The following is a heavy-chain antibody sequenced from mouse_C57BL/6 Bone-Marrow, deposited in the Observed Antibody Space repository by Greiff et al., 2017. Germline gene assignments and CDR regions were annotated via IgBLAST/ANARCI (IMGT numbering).Heavy chain of an antibody. CDR2: ISNLAYSI. V-gene: IGHV5-15*01. CDR3: ARHGAHAMDY. CDR1: GFTFSDYG. J-gene: IGHJ4*01. Sequence: EVHLVESGGGLVQPGGSLKLSCAASGFTFSDYGMAWVRQAPRKGPEWVAFISNLAYSIYYADTVTGRFTISRENAKNTLYLEMSSLRSEDTAMYYCARHGAHAMDYWGQGTSVTVSS.